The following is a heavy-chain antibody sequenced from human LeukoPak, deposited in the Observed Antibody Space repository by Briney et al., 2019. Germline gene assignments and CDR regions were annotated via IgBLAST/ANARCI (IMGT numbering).Heavy chain of an antibody. Sequence: PGGSLRLSCAVSGFTFSDHYMNWVRQAPEKGLEWVSYISSSGSTIYYADSVKGRFTISRDNAKNSLYLQMNSLRTEDTALYYCAKDKGKRSYYEGGDYWGQGTLVTVSS. CDR3: AKDKGKRSYYEGGDY. CDR2: ISSSGSTI. CDR1: GFTFSDHY. J-gene: IGHJ4*02. V-gene: IGHV3-11*01. D-gene: IGHD1-26*01.